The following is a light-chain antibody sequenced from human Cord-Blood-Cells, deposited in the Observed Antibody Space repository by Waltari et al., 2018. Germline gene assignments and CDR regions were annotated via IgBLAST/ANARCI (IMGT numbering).Light chain of an antibody. J-gene: IGKJ1*01. V-gene: IGKV1-5*01. Sequence: DIQMTQSPSTLSASVGDRVTITCRASQSISSWLAWYQQKPGKAPKPLIYDASSLESGVPSRFSGSGSGTEFTLTISSLQPDDFATYYCQQYNRTFGQGTKVEIK. CDR1: QSISSW. CDR3: QQYNRT. CDR2: DAS.